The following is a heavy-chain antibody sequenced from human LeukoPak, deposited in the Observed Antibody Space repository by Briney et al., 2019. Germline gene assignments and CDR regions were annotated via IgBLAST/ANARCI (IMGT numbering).Heavy chain of an antibody. D-gene: IGHD3-16*02. V-gene: IGHV1-18*01. CDR1: GYTFTSYA. J-gene: IGHJ4*02. Sequence: ASVKVSCKASGYTFTSYAINWVRQAPGQGLEWMGWISAYSGNTNFAQNLQGRVTMTTDTSTSTAYMELRSLRSDDTAVYYCARSSDIYDYVWGSYLNYWGQGTLVTVSS. CDR2: ISAYSGNT. CDR3: ARSSDIYDYVWGSYLNY.